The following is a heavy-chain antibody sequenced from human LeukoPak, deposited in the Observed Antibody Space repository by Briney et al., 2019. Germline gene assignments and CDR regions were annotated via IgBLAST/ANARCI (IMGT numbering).Heavy chain of an antibody. V-gene: IGHV3-30-3*01. CDR1: GFTFSDYY. CDR2: ISYDGSNK. D-gene: IGHD6-19*01. Sequence: GGSLRLSCAASGFTFSDYYMSWIRQAPGKGLEWVAVISYDGSNKYYADSVKGRFTISRDNSKNTLYLQMNSLRAEDTAVYYCARSAYSSGSPFDYWGQGTLVTVSS. J-gene: IGHJ4*02. CDR3: ARSAYSSGSPFDY.